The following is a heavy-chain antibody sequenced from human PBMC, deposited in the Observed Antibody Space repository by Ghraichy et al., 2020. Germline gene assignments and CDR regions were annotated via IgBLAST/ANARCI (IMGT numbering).Heavy chain of an antibody. Sequence: GGSLRLSCAASGFTFSSYSMNWVRQAPGKGLEWVSSISSSSSYIYYADSVKGRFTISRDNAKNSLYLQMNSLRAEDTAVYYCARERETPTVTMGHGMDVWGQGTTVTVSS. CDR3: ARERETPTVTMGHGMDV. D-gene: IGHD4-17*01. CDR2: ISSSSSYI. V-gene: IGHV3-21*01. CDR1: GFTFSSYS. J-gene: IGHJ6*02.